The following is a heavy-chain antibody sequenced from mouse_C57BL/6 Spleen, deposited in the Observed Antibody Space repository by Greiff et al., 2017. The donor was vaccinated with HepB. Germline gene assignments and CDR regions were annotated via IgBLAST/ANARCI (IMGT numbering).Heavy chain of an antibody. CDR2: IWSGGST. Sequence: QVQLKESGPGLVQPSQSLSITCTVSGFSLTSYGVHWVRQSPGKGLEWLGVIWSGGSTDYNAAFISRLSISKDNSKSQVFFKMNSLQADGTAIYYCARDPSHDYDGGGAMDYWGQGTSVTVSS. CDR3: ARDPSHDYDGGGAMDY. J-gene: IGHJ4*01. V-gene: IGHV2-2*01. CDR1: GFSLTSYG. D-gene: IGHD2-4*01.